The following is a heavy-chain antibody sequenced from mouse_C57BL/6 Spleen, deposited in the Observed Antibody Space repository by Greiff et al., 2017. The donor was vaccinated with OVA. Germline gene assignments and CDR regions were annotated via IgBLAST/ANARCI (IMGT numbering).Heavy chain of an antibody. CDR3: ARWGGNYGAY. Sequence: QVQLQQPGAELVRPGSSVKLSCKASGYTFTSYWMHWVKQRPIQGLEWIGNIDPSDSETHYNQKFKDKATLTVDKSSSTAYMQLSSLTSEDSAVYYCARWGGNYGAYWGQGTLVAVSA. V-gene: IGHV1-52*01. CDR1: GYTFTSYW. CDR2: IDPSDSET. D-gene: IGHD2-1*01. J-gene: IGHJ3*01.